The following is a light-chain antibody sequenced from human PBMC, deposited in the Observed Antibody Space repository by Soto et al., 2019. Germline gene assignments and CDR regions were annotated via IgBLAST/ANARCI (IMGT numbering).Light chain of an antibody. Sequence: QSVLTQPPSVSGAPGQRVTISCTGSSSNIGAGYDVHWYQQLPGTAPKLLIYDNTNRPSGVPDRFSGSKSGTSASLAITGLQAEDEADYYCQSYDISLGVLDVFGTGTKLTVL. J-gene: IGLJ1*01. CDR2: DNT. CDR1: SSNIGAGYD. CDR3: QSYDISLGVLDV. V-gene: IGLV1-40*01.